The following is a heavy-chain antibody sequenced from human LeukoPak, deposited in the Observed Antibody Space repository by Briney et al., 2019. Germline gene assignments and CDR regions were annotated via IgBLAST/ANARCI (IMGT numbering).Heavy chain of an antibody. Sequence: SETLSLTCTVSGDSISFYYWSWIRQPPGKGLEWIGYIYYSGSTNYNPSLKSRVTISVDTSKNQFSLKLSSVTAADTAVYYCARVFIYGSGSYQFDYWGQGTLVTVSS. D-gene: IGHD3-10*01. CDR3: ARVFIYGSGSYQFDY. CDR2: IYYSGST. V-gene: IGHV4-59*01. J-gene: IGHJ4*02. CDR1: GDSISFYY.